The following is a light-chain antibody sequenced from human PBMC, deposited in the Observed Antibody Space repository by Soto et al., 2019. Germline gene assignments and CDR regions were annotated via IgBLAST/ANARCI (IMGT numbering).Light chain of an antibody. CDR1: QSVSSN. CDR2: SAS. CDR3: QQNENWPPST. V-gene: IGKV3-15*01. Sequence: EIAMTQSPATLSVSPRERATLSCRASQSVSSNLAWFQQKPGQSPILLIYSASTRATGVPARFSGRGSGTEITLAISNLQSEDYADYYCQQNENWPPSTFGQGTKLEIK. J-gene: IGKJ2*01.